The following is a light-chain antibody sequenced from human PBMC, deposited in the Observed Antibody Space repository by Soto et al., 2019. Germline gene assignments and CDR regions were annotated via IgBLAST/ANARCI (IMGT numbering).Light chain of an antibody. J-gene: IGLJ3*02. V-gene: IGLV1-44*01. CDR3: AAWDDNLRGLV. CDR1: SSNVGRNT. Sequence: QSGLTQPPSASGTPGQTIIISCSGSSSNVGRNTVNWYQHLPGTAPKVLIYRNSHRPSGVPDRFSGSQFGSSASLAISGLQSEDEADYYCAAWDDNLRGLVFGGGTKVTVL. CDR2: RNS.